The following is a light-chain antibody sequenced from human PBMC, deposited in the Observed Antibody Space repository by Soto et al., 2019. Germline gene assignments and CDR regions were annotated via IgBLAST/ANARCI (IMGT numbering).Light chain of an antibody. CDR3: QQYNSYSLT. J-gene: IGKJ4*01. V-gene: IGKV1-5*01. CDR2: DAS. Sequence: DIQMTQSPSTLSASVGDRVTITCRASQSISSWLAWYQQKPGKAPKLLIYDASSLESGVPSRFSGSGSGTEFTLTISSLQPDDFASYFCQQYNSYSLTFGGGTKVEIK. CDR1: QSISSW.